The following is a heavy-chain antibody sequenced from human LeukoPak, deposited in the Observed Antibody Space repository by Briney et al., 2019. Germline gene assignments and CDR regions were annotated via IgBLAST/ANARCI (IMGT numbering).Heavy chain of an antibody. V-gene: IGHV3-30*04. Sequence: GGSLRLSCAVSGFTFSSYSMSWVRQAPGKGLEWAAVISADGKNKNHADSVKGRFTISRDKSTLYLEMNDLRTEDTALYYCARDVGKDTITTEIAYWGQGTLVTVSS. CDR1: GFTFSSYS. D-gene: IGHD4-11*01. CDR3: ARDVGKDTITTEIAY. J-gene: IGHJ4*02. CDR2: ISADGKNK.